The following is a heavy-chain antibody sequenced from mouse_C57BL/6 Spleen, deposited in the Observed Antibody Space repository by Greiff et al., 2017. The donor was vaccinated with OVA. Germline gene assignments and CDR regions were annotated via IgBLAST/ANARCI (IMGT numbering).Heavy chain of an antibody. CDR1: GYTFTDYY. V-gene: IGHV1-76*01. CDR2: IYPGSGNT. J-gene: IGHJ1*03. CDR3: ARSAITTVVANWYFDV. Sequence: VQVVESGAELVRPGASVKLSCKASGYTFTDYYINWVKQRPGQGLEWIARIYPGSGNTYYNEKFKGKATLTAEKSSSTAYMQLSSLTSEDSAVYFCARSAITTVVANWYFDVWGTGTTVTVSS. D-gene: IGHD1-1*01.